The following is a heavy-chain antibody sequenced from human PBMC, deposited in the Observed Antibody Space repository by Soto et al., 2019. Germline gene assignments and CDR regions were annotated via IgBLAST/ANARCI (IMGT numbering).Heavy chain of an antibody. V-gene: IGHV4-34*01. D-gene: IGHD2-15*01. CDR3: ARGCVVVVAATGARFDYYYYMDV. CDR1: GGSFSGYY. Sequence: SETLSLTCAVYGGSFSGYYWSWIRQPPGKGLEWIGEINHSGSTNYNPSLKSRVTISVDTSKNQFSLKLSSVTAADTAVYYCARGCVVVVAATGARFDYYYYMDVWGKGTTVTVSS. J-gene: IGHJ6*03. CDR2: INHSGST.